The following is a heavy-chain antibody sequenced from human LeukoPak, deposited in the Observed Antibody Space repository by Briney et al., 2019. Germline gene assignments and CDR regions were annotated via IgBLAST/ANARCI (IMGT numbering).Heavy chain of an antibody. CDR3: ARHPPAESSGWGRPFDY. Sequence: SETLSLTRSVSLGSISNSSSDWVWTRQSPGKGLEWIGSIYYGGRTYYSPSLKSRVTISVDTSKNQFSLKLSSVTAADTAVFYCARHPPAESSGWGRPFDYWGQGTLVTVSS. CDR2: IYYGGRT. V-gene: IGHV4-39*01. D-gene: IGHD6-19*01. CDR1: LGSISNSSSD. J-gene: IGHJ4*02.